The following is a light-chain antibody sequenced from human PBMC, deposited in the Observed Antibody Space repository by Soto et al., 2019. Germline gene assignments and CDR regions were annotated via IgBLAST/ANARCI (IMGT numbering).Light chain of an antibody. Sequence: ERATLSCRASQSVSSYLAWYQQKPGQAPRLLIYDASNRATGIPARFSGSGSGTDFTLTISSLEPEDFAVYYCQQRSNWITFGQGTRLGL. CDR3: QQRSNWIT. CDR2: DAS. V-gene: IGKV3-11*01. J-gene: IGKJ5*01. CDR1: QSVSSY.